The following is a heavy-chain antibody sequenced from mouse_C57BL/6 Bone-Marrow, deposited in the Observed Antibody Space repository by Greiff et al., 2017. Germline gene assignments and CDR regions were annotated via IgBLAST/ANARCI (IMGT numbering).Heavy chain of an antibody. J-gene: IGHJ3*01. CDR1: GFTFSDYG. V-gene: IGHV5-15*01. CDR2: ISNLAYSI. Sequence: EVQRVESGGGLVQPGGSLKLSCAASGFTFSDYGVAWVRQAPRKGPEWVAFISNLAYSIYYADTVTGRFTISRENAKNTLYLEMSSLRSEDTAMYYCAKGDWFAYWGQGTLVTVSA. CDR3: AKGDWFAY.